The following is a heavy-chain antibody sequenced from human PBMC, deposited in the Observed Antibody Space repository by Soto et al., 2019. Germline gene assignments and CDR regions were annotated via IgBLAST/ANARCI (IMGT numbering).Heavy chain of an antibody. CDR3: ARDKNYDSESYYYGMDV. V-gene: IGHV3-9*01. D-gene: IGHD3-22*01. CDR1: GFTFDDYA. Sequence: GGSLRLSCAASGFTFDDYAMHWVRQAPGKGLEWVSGISWNSGSIGYADSVKGRFTISRDNAKNCLYLQMNSLRAEDTALYYFARDKNYDSESYYYGMDVSGQGTTITVSS. CDR2: ISWNSGSI. J-gene: IGHJ6*02.